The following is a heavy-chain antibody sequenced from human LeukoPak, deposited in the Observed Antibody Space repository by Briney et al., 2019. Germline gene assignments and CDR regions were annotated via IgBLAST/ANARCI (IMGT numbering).Heavy chain of an antibody. D-gene: IGHD6-19*01. CDR2: ISSSSSYI. CDR3: AKVPYSGSGWYDY. Sequence: KAGGSLRLSCAASGFTLSSYSMNWVRQAPGKGLEWVSCISSSSSYIYYADSVKGRFTISRDNAKKSLYLQMNSLRAEDTALYYCAKVPYSGSGWYDYWGQGTLVTVSS. V-gene: IGHV3-21*04. CDR1: GFTLSSYS. J-gene: IGHJ4*02.